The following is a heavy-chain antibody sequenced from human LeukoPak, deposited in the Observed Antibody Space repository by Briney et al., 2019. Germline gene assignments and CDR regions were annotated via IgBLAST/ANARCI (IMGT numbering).Heavy chain of an antibody. V-gene: IGHV3-7*01. CDR3: ARDVGGSLDY. CDR2: IKGDESAK. Sequence: PGGSLRLSCAASGFTFSTYWMAWVRQAPGKGLEWVANIKGDESAKHQADSVKGRFTISRDNAQNSVYRQMSSLRGEDTAVYYCARDVGGSLDYWGQGTLVTVSS. J-gene: IGHJ4*02. D-gene: IGHD1-26*01. CDR1: GFTFSTYW.